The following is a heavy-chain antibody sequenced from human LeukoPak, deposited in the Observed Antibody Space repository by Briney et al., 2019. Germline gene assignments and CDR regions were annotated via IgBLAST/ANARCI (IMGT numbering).Heavy chain of an antibody. D-gene: IGHD4-17*01. V-gene: IGHV1-2*02. CDR3: ARDGLPYGDYERGFFDY. J-gene: IGHJ4*02. CDR2: INPNSGGT. Sequence: GASVKVSCKASGYTFTGYYMHWVRQAPGQGLEWMGWINPNSGGTNYAQKFQGRVTMTRDTSISTAYMELSGLRSDDTAVYYCARDGLPYGDYERGFFDYWGQGTLVTVSS. CDR1: GYTFTGYY.